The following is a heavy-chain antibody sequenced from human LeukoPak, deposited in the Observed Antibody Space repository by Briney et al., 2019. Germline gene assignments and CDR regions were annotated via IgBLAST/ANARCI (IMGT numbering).Heavy chain of an antibody. CDR2: INPNSGGT. Sequence: ASVKVSCKASGYTFTGYDVHWVRQAPGQGIEWMGWINPNSGGTNYAQKFQGRVTMTRDTSISTAYMELSRLRSDDTAVYYCAKEGGYCSSGTCYPWWFDPWGQGTLVTVSS. CDR3: AKEGGYCSSGTCYPWWFDP. J-gene: IGHJ5*02. D-gene: IGHD2-15*01. V-gene: IGHV1-2*02. CDR1: GYTFTGYD.